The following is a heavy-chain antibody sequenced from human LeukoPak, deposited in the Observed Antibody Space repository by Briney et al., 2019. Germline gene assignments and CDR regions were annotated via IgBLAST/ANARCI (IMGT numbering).Heavy chain of an antibody. J-gene: IGHJ4*02. Sequence: ASVKVSCKASGYTFTSYDINWVRQATGQGLEWMGWMNPNSGNTGYAQKFQGRVTMTRNTSISTAYMELSSLRSEDTAVYYCARGDSSGYYYLYWGQGTLVTVSS. CDR3: ARGDSSGYYYLY. CDR1: GYTFTSYD. D-gene: IGHD3-22*01. CDR2: MNPNSGNT. V-gene: IGHV1-8*01.